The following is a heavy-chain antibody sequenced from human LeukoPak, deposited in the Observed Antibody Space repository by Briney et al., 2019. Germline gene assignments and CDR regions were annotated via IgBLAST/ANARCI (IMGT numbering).Heavy chain of an antibody. CDR1: GGSISSSNW. V-gene: IGHV4-4*02. D-gene: IGHD6-13*01. CDR2: IYHSGST. CDR3: ARELAAAGYRKFDY. Sequence: SETLSLTCAVSGGSISSSNWWSWVRQPPGKGLEWIGEIYHSGSTNYNPSLKSRVTISVDKSKNQFSLKLSSVTAADTAAYYCARELAAAGYRKFDYWGQGTLVTVSS. J-gene: IGHJ4*02.